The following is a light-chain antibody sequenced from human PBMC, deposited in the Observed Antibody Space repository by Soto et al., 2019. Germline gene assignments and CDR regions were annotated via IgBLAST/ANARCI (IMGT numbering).Light chain of an antibody. CDR1: QGISNY. CDR3: QKYNSALPT. CDR2: AAS. V-gene: IGKV1-27*01. J-gene: IGKJ5*01. Sequence: DIQMTQSPSSLSASVGDRVTITCRASQGISNYLAWYQQKPGKVPKLLIYAASTLQSGVPSRFSGSGSGTDYTLTISSLQPEDVATYYCQKYNSALPTFGQGTRLEIK.